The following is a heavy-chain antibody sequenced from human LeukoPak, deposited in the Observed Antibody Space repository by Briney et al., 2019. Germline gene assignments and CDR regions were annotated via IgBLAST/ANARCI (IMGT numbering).Heavy chain of an antibody. CDR3: ATQTYSGFDAFDI. CDR2: ISSRVST. V-gene: IGHV4-4*02. CDR1: GGSISSSNW. D-gene: IGHD6-19*01. Sequence: PSGTLSLTCAVSGGSISSSNWWSWVRQPPGKGLEWIGSISSRVSTYYNPSLKSRVTISLDTSKNQFSLNLSSVTAADTAVYYCATQTYSGFDAFDIWGQGAMVTVSS. J-gene: IGHJ3*02.